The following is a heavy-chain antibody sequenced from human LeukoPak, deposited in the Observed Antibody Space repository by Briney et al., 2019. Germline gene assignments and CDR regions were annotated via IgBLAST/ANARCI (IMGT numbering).Heavy chain of an antibody. V-gene: IGHV3-23*01. Sequence: GGSLRLSCAASGFSFRTYAMSWVRQAPGKGLEWVSAISDNGGRTYYADSVKGRFTISRDNSENTLFVQMNSLRAEDTAVYYCAREYDSSWPSWGQGTLVTDSS. CDR3: AREYDSSWPS. CDR1: GFSFRTYA. D-gene: IGHD3-22*01. J-gene: IGHJ5*02. CDR2: ISDNGGRT.